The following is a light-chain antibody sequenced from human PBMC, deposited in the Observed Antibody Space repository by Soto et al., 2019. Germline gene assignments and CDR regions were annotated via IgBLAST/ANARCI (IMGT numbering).Light chain of an antibody. CDR1: QSISSY. CDR2: AAS. V-gene: IGKV1-39*01. CDR3: QQSYSSPKT. J-gene: IGKJ1*01. Sequence: DIQMTQSPFSLSASVGDRVPITIRASQSISSYLNWYQQTPGKPPKILIYAASSLQSGVPSRFSGSGSGTDCTLTISSLQPEDFATYYCQQSYSSPKTFGQGTKVDIK.